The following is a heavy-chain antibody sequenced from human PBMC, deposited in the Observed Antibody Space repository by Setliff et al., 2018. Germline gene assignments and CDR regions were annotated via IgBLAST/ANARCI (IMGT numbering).Heavy chain of an antibody. CDR3: AKHRSYFDY. Sequence: KTSETLSLTCTVSGGSISSSGYYWSWIRQPPGKGLEWIGNIYHSGSTSYYPSLKSRVTISVDTSKNQFSLNLSSVTAADTAVYYCAKHRSYFDYWGQGTLVTVS. V-gene: IGHV4-39*07. J-gene: IGHJ4*02. CDR2: IYHSGST. D-gene: IGHD2-21*01. CDR1: GGSISSSGYY.